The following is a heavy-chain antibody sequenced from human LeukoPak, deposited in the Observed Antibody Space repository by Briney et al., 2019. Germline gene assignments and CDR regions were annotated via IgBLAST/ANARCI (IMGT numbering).Heavy chain of an antibody. Sequence: AGRSLRLSCAASGFTFDDYAMHWVRQAPGKGLEWVSGISWNSGSIGYADSVKGRFTISRDNAKNSLYLQMNSLRAEDTALYYCAKVRSWYEGYFDYWGQGTLVTVSS. D-gene: IGHD6-13*01. J-gene: IGHJ4*02. V-gene: IGHV3-9*01. CDR2: ISWNSGSI. CDR1: GFTFDDYA. CDR3: AKVRSWYEGYFDY.